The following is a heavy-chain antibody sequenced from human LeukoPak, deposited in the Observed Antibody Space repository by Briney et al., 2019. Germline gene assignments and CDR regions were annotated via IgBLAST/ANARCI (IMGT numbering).Heavy chain of an antibody. Sequence: GGSLRLSCAASGFTFSNAWMSWVRQAPGKGLEWVGRIKSKTDGGTTDYAAPVKGRFTISRDDSKNTLYLQMDSLKTEDTAVYYCTTDLTMVRGVIVYFDYWGQGTLVTVSS. CDR2: IKSKTDGGTT. CDR3: TTDLTMVRGVIVYFDY. J-gene: IGHJ4*02. V-gene: IGHV3-15*01. D-gene: IGHD3-10*01. CDR1: GFTFSNAW.